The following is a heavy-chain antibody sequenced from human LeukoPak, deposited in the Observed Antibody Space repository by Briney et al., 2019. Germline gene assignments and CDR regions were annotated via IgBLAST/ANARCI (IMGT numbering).Heavy chain of an antibody. J-gene: IGHJ6*02. V-gene: IGHV4-34*01. CDR2: INHSGST. CDR1: GGSFSGYY. Sequence: SETLSLTCAVYGGSFSGYYWSWIRQPPGKGLEWIGEINHSGSTNYNPSLKSRVTISVDTSKNQFSLKLSSVTAADTAVYYCARGIYGSGSYYIERYYYYYGMDVWGQGTTVTVSS. D-gene: IGHD3-10*01. CDR3: ARGIYGSGSYYIERYYYYYGMDV.